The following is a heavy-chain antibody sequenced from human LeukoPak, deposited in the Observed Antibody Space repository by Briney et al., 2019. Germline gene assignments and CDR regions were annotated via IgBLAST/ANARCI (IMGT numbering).Heavy chain of an antibody. V-gene: IGHV3-74*01. CDR1: DFTLFNYY. CDR2: INTDGSMT. D-gene: IGHD2-15*01. Sequence: PGGSLRLSCAASDFTLFNYYMHWVRQAPGKGLVWVSHINTDGSMTSYADSVQGRFIISRDNAKNTLYLQMNSLRAEDTAVYYCAKTVGYSTWGGFCMDVWGKGTTVTVSS. J-gene: IGHJ6*03. CDR3: AKTVGYSTWGGFCMDV.